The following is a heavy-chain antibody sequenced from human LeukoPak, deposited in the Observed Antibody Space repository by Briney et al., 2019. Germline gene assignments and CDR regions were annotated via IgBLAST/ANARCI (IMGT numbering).Heavy chain of an antibody. CDR1: GYTFSSYV. Sequence: GASVKVSCKASGYTFSSYVISWVPQAPGQGLEWMGWISAYNGNTNYAHNLQGRVTMTTDTSTSTAYMELRSLRSDDTAVYYCAREGDDYDDYKYWGQGTLVTVSS. CDR2: ISAYNGNT. D-gene: IGHD4-17*01. V-gene: IGHV1-18*01. J-gene: IGHJ4*02. CDR3: AREGDDYDDYKY.